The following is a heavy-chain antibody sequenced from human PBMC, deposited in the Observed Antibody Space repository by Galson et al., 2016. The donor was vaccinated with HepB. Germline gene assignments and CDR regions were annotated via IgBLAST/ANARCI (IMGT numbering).Heavy chain of an antibody. CDR2: VFYSGVS. V-gene: IGHV4-4*02. CDR1: GASVSSGDW. J-gene: IGHJ5*02. Sequence: SETLSLTCEVSGASVSSGDWWSWVRQPPGKGLEWIGAVFYSGVSKYNPSLKNRVTMSVDRSKSHFSLTLRSVNAADTAIYYCARERGISQGSWFEGNTWLDPWGQGVMVTVSS. CDR3: ARERGISQGSWFEGNTWLDP. D-gene: IGHD3-10*01.